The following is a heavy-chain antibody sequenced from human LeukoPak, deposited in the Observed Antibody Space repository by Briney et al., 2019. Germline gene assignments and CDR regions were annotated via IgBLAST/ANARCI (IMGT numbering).Heavy chain of an antibody. J-gene: IGHJ6*02. Sequence: PGGSLRLSCAASGFTFSSYWMHWVRQAPGKGLVWVSRINSDGSITSYADSVKGRFTISRDNAKYTLDLQMNSLRAEDTAVYYCVRVVGSRGSSWWYYGMDVWGQGTTVTVSS. CDR1: GFTFSSYW. CDR2: INSDGSIT. CDR3: VRVVGSRGSSWWYYGMDV. V-gene: IGHV3-74*01. D-gene: IGHD6-13*01.